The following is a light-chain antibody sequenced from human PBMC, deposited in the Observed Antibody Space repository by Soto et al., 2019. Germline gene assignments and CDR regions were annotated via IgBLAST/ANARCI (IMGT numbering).Light chain of an antibody. CDR1: QSVSTN. CDR3: QVYGPSPPIT. J-gene: IGKJ5*01. Sequence: EIALTQSPATLSVSPGARATLSCRASQSVSTNLAWYQQKPAQAPRLLMYGVSSRATGIPDRFTGSGSGADFTLTISRLEPEDFAVYYCQVYGPSPPITFGQGTRLEIK. CDR2: GVS. V-gene: IGKV3-20*01.